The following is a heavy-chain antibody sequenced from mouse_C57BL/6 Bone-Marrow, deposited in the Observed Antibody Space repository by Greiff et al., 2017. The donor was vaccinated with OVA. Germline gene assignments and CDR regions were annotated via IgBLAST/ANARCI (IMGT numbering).Heavy chain of an antibody. CDR2: IRNKANGYTT. D-gene: IGHD1-1*01. V-gene: IGHV7-3*01. J-gene: IGHJ2*01. CDR1: GFTFTDYY. CDR3: ARSPTVVAPAYCDY. Sequence: EVKLVESGGGLVQPGGSLSLSCAASGFTFTDYYMSWVRQPPGKALEWLGFIRNKANGYTTEYSASVKGRFTISRDNSQSILYLQMNALRAEDSATYYCARSPTVVAPAYCDYWGQGTTLTVSS.